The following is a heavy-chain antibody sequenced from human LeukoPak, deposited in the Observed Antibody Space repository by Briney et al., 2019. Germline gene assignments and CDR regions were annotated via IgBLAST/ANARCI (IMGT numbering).Heavy chain of an antibody. Sequence: GGSLRLSCAASGFTFSSYWMHWVRQGPGKGLVWVSRLNNDGSSTNYADSVKGRFTISRDNAKNTLYLQMNSLRAEDTAVYYCARIAWDAFDTWGQGTMVTVSS. V-gene: IGHV3-74*01. D-gene: IGHD2-15*01. J-gene: IGHJ3*02. CDR2: LNNDGSST. CDR1: GFTFSSYW. CDR3: ARIAWDAFDT.